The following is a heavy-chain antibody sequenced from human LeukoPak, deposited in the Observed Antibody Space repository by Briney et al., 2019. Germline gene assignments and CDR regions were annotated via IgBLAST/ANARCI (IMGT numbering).Heavy chain of an antibody. D-gene: IGHD1-14*01. CDR2: ISGSGGST. Sequence: PGGSLRLSCAASGFTFSSYAMSWVRQAPGKGLEWVSAISGSGGSTYYGDSVKGRFTISRDNSKNTLYLQMNSLRAEDTAVYYCAKGVSHNNLSPDYWGQGTLVTVSS. J-gene: IGHJ4*02. V-gene: IGHV3-23*01. CDR3: AKGVSHNNLSPDY. CDR1: GFTFSSYA.